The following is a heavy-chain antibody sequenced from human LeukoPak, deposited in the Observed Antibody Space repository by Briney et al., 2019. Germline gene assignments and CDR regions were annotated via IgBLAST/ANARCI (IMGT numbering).Heavy chain of an antibody. J-gene: IGHJ2*01. V-gene: IGHV1-18*01. CDR2: ISPYNGNA. Sequence: ASVKVSCKASGYTFTNYVLSWVRQATGQGLEGMGWISPYNGNANYAQKFQGRVTMTTDTSTSTAYMELTSQSSDDTDIFYCAREGLTWGALEFFDLWGRGTLVTVSS. D-gene: IGHD7-27*01. CDR1: GYTFTNYV. CDR3: AREGLTWGALEFFDL.